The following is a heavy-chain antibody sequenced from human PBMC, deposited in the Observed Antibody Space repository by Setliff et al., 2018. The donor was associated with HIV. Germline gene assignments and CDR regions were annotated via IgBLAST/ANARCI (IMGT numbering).Heavy chain of an antibody. CDR3: AREGSHSHSWYNWFGP. Sequence: KTSETLSLTCGVSDDPISSGNYFWTWIRQPAGQRLEWIGRISTGGHTDYNPSLKSRLSISADTSRNHFSLQLTSVAATDTAIYYCAREGSHSHSWYNWFGPWGPGTLVTVS. D-gene: IGHD6-13*01. J-gene: IGHJ5*02. CDR2: ISTGGHT. CDR1: DDPISSGNYF. V-gene: IGHV4-61*02.